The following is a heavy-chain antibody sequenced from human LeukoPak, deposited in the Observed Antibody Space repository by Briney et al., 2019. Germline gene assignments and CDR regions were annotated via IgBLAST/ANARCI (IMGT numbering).Heavy chain of an antibody. J-gene: IGHJ4*02. CDR1: GINFRSSG. CDR3: AREGGRAVPGRFDQ. V-gene: IGHV3-30*02. Sequence: PGMSLRLSCAASGINFRSSGMHWVRQAPGKGLEWVTFIQNDGSDKYYAASVKGRFTISRDNSKNTVYLHMASLRADDTALYYCAREGGRAVPGRFDQWGQGTLVTVSS. CDR2: IQNDGSDK. D-gene: IGHD6-13*01.